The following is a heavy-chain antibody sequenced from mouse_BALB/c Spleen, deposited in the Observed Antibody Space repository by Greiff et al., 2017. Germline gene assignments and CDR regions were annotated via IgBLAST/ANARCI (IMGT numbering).Heavy chain of an antibody. V-gene: IGHV14-3*02. J-gene: IGHJ4*01. Sequence: EVQLQQSGAELVKPGASVKLSCTASGFNIKDTYMHWVKQRPEQGLEWIGRIDPANGNTKYDPKFQGKATITADTSSNTAYLQLSSLTSEDTAVYYCARGAPWYAMDYWGQGTSVTVSS. CDR2: IDPANGNT. CDR1: GFNIKDTY. CDR3: ARGAPWYAMDY.